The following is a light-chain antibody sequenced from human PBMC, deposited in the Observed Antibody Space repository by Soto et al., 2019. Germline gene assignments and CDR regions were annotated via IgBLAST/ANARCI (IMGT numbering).Light chain of an antibody. CDR3: QHFDNSRFT. V-gene: IGKV3-20*01. J-gene: IGKJ3*01. CDR2: GAS. CDR1: QSVGSLS. Sequence: DIVLTQSPGSLSLSPGERATISCRASQSVGSLSLGWYQQKPGQAPRLLIFGASSRATGIPYRFSGTGSGTAFTLTISRLEPEDFAVYYCQHFDNSRFTFGPGTKVDIK.